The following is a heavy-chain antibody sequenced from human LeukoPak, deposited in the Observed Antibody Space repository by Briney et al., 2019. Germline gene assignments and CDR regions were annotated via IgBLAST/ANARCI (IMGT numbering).Heavy chain of an antibody. CDR3: ARDHTETSSLNFRNYYYYGMDI. J-gene: IGHJ6*02. Sequence: SETLSLTCTVSGGSISSYYWSWIRQPPGKGLEWIGYIYYSGSTYYNPSLTSRVTMSVDTSKNQFSLKLSSVTAADTALYYCARDHTETSSLNFRNYYYYGMDIWGQGTTVIVSS. CDR2: IYYSGST. V-gene: IGHV4-59*06. D-gene: IGHD4-11*01. CDR1: GGSISSYY.